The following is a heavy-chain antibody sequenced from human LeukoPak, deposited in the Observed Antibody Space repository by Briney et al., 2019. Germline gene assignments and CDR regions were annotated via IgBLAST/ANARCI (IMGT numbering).Heavy chain of an antibody. CDR3: ARGVYSYGFTHDAFDI. Sequence: GASVSVSCTASGYTFTSYGISWVRQAPGQGLEAMGWISAYNGNTNYAQKLQGRVTMTTDTSTSTAYMELRSLRSDDTAVYYCARGVYSYGFTHDAFDIWGQGTMVTVSS. D-gene: IGHD5-18*01. CDR1: GYTFTSYG. V-gene: IGHV1-18*01. CDR2: ISAYNGNT. J-gene: IGHJ3*02.